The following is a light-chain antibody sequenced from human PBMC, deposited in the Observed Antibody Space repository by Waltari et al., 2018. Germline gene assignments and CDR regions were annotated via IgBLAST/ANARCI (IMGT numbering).Light chain of an antibody. CDR2: RNN. Sequence: QSVLTQPPSASGTPGQRVTISCCGSRSNIGNNYLYCYQQPPGTAPKLLIYRNNQRPSGVPDRFSGSKSGTSASLAISGLRSEDEADYYCAVWDDSLSGRVFGGGTKVTVL. CDR1: RSNIGNNY. V-gene: IGLV1-47*01. CDR3: AVWDDSLSGRV. J-gene: IGLJ3*02.